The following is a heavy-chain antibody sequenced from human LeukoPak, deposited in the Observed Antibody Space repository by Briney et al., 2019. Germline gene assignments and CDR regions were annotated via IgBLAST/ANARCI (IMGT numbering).Heavy chain of an antibody. Sequence: SETLSLTCTVSGGSISSYYRSWIRQPPGKGLEWIGYIYYSGGTNYNPSLKSRVTISVDTSKNQFSLRLRSVTAADTAVYYCARDPSGSFFNWFDPWGQGSLVTVSS. V-gene: IGHV4-59*01. CDR1: GGSISSYY. D-gene: IGHD1-26*01. CDR2: IYYSGGT. J-gene: IGHJ5*02. CDR3: ARDPSGSFFNWFDP.